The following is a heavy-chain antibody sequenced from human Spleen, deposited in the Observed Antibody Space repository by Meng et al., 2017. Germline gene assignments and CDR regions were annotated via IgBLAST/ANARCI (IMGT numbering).Heavy chain of an antibody. CDR3: ARGGIVGTTTGIDF. CDR2: INHSGRT. Sequence: VQLQQGGPGLLRPAETLSLPCAVYGGSFSGYYWSWIRQPLGKGLEWIGEINHSGRTNYNPSLKSRVTISVDTSKNQFSLKLSSVTAADTAVYYCARGGIVGTTTGIDFWGQGTLVTVSS. CDR1: GGSFSGYY. D-gene: IGHD1-26*01. V-gene: IGHV4-34*01. J-gene: IGHJ4*02.